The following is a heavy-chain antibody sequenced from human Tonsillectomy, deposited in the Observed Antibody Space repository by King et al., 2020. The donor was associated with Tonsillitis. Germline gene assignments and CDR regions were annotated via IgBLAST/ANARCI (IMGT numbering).Heavy chain of an antibody. CDR2: ISGSSGTI. V-gene: IGHV3-48*01. J-gene: IGHJ4*02. D-gene: IGHD3-9*01. CDR1: GFTFSSYN. CDR3: VRGRSAGYYGIFDY. Sequence: VQLVESGGGLAQPGGSLRLSCAASGFTFSSYNMNWVRPAPGKGLEGVSYISGSSGTIDYADSVKGRFAISRDNARNSLYLQMDSLRAEDTAVYYCVRGRSAGYYGIFDYWGQGMQVDVSS.